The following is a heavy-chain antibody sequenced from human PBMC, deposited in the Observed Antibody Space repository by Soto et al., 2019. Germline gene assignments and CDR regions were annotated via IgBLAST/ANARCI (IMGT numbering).Heavy chain of an antibody. D-gene: IGHD4-17*01. J-gene: IGHJ4*02. Sequence: EVQLLESGGGLVQPGGSLRLSCGVSGFTFNDFEMNWVRQAPGKGLEWLAYIDGSGTTKKYADSVSGRFTISRDNPNNSPSLQLSSLSAADTAIYYCARGYGRFNYWCQGTLVSVSS. CDR1: GFTFNDFE. CDR2: IDGSGTTK. CDR3: ARGYGRFNY. V-gene: IGHV3-48*03.